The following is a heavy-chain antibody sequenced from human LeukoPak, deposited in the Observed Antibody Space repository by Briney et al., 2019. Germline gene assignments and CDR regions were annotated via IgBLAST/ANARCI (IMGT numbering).Heavy chain of an antibody. CDR1: GFTFSSYA. V-gene: IGHV3-23*01. J-gene: IGHJ6*02. CDR2: ISGSGGST. CDR3: AKATGYSSGWYELPGYYYYGMGV. D-gene: IGHD6-19*01. Sequence: GGSLRLSCAASGFTFSSYAMSWVRQAPGKGLEWVSAISGSGGSTYYADSVKGRFTISRDNSKNTLYLQMNSLRAEDTAVYYCAKATGYSSGWYELPGYYYYGMGVWGQGTTVTVSS.